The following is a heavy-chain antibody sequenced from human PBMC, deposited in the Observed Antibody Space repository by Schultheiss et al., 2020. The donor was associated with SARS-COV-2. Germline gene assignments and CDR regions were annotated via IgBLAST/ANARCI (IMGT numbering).Heavy chain of an antibody. CDR3: ARHDSSGYYGAFDI. CDR1: GGSISSYY. Sequence: GSLRLSCTVSGGSISSYYWSWIRQPPGKGLEWIGYIYYSGSTNYNPSLKSRVTISVDTSKNQFSLKLSSVTAADTAVYYCARHDSSGYYGAFDIWGQGTMVTVSS. CDR2: IYYSGST. D-gene: IGHD3-22*01. V-gene: IGHV4-59*01. J-gene: IGHJ3*02.